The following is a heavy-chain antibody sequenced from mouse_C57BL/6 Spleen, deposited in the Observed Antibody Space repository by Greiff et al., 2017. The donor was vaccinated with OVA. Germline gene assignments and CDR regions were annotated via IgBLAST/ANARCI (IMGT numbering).Heavy chain of an antibody. V-gene: IGHV1-82*01. D-gene: IGHD2-5*01. Sequence: QVQLQQSGPELVKPGASVKISCKASGYAFSSSWMNWVKQRPGKGLEWIGRIYPGDGDTKYNGQSNGKATLTAAKSTSTATMQLSSLTSEDSAVYFCARVSNYDYYAMDYWGQGTSVTVSS. CDR1: GYAFSSSW. CDR2: IYPGDGDT. CDR3: ARVSNYDYYAMDY. J-gene: IGHJ4*01.